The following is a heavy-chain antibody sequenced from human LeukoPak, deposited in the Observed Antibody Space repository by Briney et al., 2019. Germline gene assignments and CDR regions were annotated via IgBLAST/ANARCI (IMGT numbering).Heavy chain of an antibody. V-gene: IGHV1-2*06. D-gene: IGHD2-8*01. CDR2: VKPNSGDS. J-gene: IGHJ3*02. CDR1: GYTFTNYH. Sequence: ASVKVSCKASGYTFTNYHMHWVRQASGQGLEWMGLVKPNSGDSDFIQKFRGRVTVTTDVSTTTIHMELNNLRSDDTAVFYCARDRGVPGPGNALDIWGQGTMVTVSS. CDR3: ARDRGVPGPGNALDI.